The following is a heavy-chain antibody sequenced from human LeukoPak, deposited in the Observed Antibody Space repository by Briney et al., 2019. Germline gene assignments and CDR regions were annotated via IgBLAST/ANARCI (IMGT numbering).Heavy chain of an antibody. V-gene: IGHV4-59*01. J-gene: IGHJ4*02. CDR2: IYYSGST. D-gene: IGHD3-10*01. CDR1: GGSLSSYY. Sequence: SETLSLTCTLSGGSLSSYYWSWIRQPPGKGLEWIGYIYYSGSTNYNPSPKSRVTISVDTSKNQYSLKLSSVTAADTAVYYCGSHLRFGELTFDYWGQGTLVTVSS. CDR3: GSHLRFGELTFDY.